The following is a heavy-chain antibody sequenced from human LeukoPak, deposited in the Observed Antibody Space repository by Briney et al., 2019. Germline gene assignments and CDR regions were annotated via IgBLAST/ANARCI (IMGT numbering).Heavy chain of an antibody. Sequence: GGSLRLSCTASGFTFGDYAMTWVRQAPGKGLEWVGLIRDQTYAGTTEYAASVKGRFTISRDDSKNSLYLQMNSLKTEDTAVYYCASQGYYDSSGYSDGAFDIWGQGTMVTVSS. CDR1: GFTFGDYA. J-gene: IGHJ3*02. CDR3: ASQGYYDSSGYSDGAFDI. CDR2: IRDQTYAGTT. D-gene: IGHD3-22*01. V-gene: IGHV3-49*04.